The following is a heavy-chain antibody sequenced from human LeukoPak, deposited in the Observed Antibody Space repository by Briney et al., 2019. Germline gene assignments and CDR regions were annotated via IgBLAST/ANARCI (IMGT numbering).Heavy chain of an antibody. CDR2: IDPSDSYT. D-gene: IGHD6-6*01. V-gene: IGHV5-10-1*01. CDR1: AYSFTSYW. J-gene: IGHJ6*02. CDR3: ARHESARSRFYSGMDV. Sequence: GESLKISCKGSAYSFTSYWITWVRQMPGKGLEWMGRIDPSDSYTGYSPSFQGHVTFSVDKSFSTAYLQWSSLKATDTATYYRARHESARSRFYSGMDVWGQGTTVTVSS.